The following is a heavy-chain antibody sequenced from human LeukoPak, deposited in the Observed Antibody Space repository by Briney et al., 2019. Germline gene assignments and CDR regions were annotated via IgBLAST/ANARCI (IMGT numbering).Heavy chain of an antibody. J-gene: IGHJ4*02. V-gene: IGHV3-7*01. D-gene: IGHD5-12*01. Sequence: GGSLRLSCAASGFTFSSYWMSWVRQAPGKGLEWVANIKQDGSEKYYVGSVKGRFTISRDNAKNSLYLQMNSLRAEDTAVYYCASLVATRYYFDYWGQGTLVTVSS. CDR1: GFTFSSYW. CDR2: IKQDGSEK. CDR3: ASLVATRYYFDY.